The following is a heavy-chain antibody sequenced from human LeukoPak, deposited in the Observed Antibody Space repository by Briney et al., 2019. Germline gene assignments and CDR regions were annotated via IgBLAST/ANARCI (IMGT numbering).Heavy chain of an antibody. J-gene: IGHJ4*02. CDR3: ASDRCSSSSCYFDY. CDR2: ISGYNGNT. CDR1: GYTFSNYG. V-gene: IGHV1-18*01. Sequence: ASVKVSCXTSGYTFSNYGLSWVRQAPGQGLEWVGWISGYNGNTNYAQKVQGRVTMTTDTSTSTAYMERRSLTSDDTAVYYCASDRCSSSSCYFDYWGQGTLVTVSS. D-gene: IGHD2-2*01.